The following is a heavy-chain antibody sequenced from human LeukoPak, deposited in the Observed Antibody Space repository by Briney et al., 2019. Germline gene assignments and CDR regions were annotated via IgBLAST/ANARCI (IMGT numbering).Heavy chain of an antibody. D-gene: IGHD2-21*02. J-gene: IGHJ5*02. V-gene: IGHV3-23*01. CDR3: AKRPAGSGGDLGYNWFDP. CDR2: ISGSGGST. Sequence: PGGTLRLSCAASGFTFSSYGMSWVRQAPGKGLEWVSAISGSGGSTYYADSVKGRFTISRDNSKNTLYLQMNSLRAEDTAVYYCAKRPAGSGGDLGYNWFDPWGQGTLVTVSS. CDR1: GFTFSSYG.